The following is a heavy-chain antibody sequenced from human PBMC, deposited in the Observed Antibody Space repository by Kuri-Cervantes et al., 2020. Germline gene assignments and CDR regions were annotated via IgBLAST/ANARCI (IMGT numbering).Heavy chain of an antibody. J-gene: IGHJ6*03. D-gene: IGHD5-24*01. Sequence: ASVKVSCKASGYTFTGYYMHWVRQAPGQGLEWMGGINPNSGGTNYAQKFQGWVTMTRDTSISTAYMELSRLRSEDTAVYYCARTRATSSSEIYYYYYMDVWGKGTTVTVSS. CDR2: INPNSGGT. CDR1: GYTFTGYY. CDR3: ARTRATSSSEIYYYYYMDV. V-gene: IGHV1-2*04.